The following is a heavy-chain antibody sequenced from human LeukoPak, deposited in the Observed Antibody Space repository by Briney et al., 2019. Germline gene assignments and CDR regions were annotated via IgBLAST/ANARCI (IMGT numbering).Heavy chain of an antibody. CDR2: ISWDGGST. CDR3: AKSKTAVTTGYLDY. Sequence: GGSLGLSCAASGFTFDDYTMHWVRQAPGKGLEWVSLISWDGGSTYYADSVKGRFTISRDNSKNSLYLQMNSLRTEDTALYYCAKSKTAVTTGYLDYWGQGTLVTVSS. J-gene: IGHJ4*02. D-gene: IGHD4-17*01. V-gene: IGHV3-43*01. CDR1: GFTFDDYT.